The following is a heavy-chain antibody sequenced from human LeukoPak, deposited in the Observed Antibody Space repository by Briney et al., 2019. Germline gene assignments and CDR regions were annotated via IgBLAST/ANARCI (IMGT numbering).Heavy chain of an antibody. CDR1: GYAFTGYY. CDR3: ARGKRGVYLRVAMVFDY. J-gene: IGHJ4*02. Sequence: ASVTVSFKASGYAFTGYYIHWVRQAPGQGLEWMGWINPNSGGTNYAQKFQGRVTMTRDTSISTAYMELSSLRSDDTAVYYCARGKRGVYLRVAMVFDYWGQGTLVTVSS. V-gene: IGHV1-2*02. D-gene: IGHD5-18*01. CDR2: INPNSGGT.